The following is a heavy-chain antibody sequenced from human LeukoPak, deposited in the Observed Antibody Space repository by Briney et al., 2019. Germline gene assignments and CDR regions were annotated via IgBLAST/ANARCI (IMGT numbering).Heavy chain of an antibody. V-gene: IGHV5-51*01. CDR3: ARYSGSYPFDY. CDR1: GYNFTNYW. Sequence: GESLKISCKGSGYNFTNYWIGWVRQMPGKGLEWMGIIYPGDSDTRYSPSFQGQVTISVDKSISTAYLQWSSLKASDTAMYYCARYSGSYPFDYWAREPWSPSPQ. J-gene: IGHJ4*02. D-gene: IGHD1-26*01. CDR2: IYPGDSDT.